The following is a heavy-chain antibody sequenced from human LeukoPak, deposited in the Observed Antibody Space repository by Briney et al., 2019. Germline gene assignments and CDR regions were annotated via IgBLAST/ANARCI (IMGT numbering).Heavy chain of an antibody. CDR3: AKDTTAWWYHRAYMNV. V-gene: IGHV3-23*01. CDR2: ISGSGDKT. D-gene: IGHD2-15*01. Sequence: GSLRLSCAASGFSLSTYALSWVRQAPGGGLEWVAAISGSGDKTYHADSVKGRFTISKDNSENRLSLQMDSLRAEDTAVYFCAKDTTAWWYHRAYMNVWGKGTTITVSS. CDR1: GFSLSTYA. J-gene: IGHJ6*03.